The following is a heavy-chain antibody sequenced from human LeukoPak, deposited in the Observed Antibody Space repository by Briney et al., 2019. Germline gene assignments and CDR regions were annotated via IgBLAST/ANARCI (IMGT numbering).Heavy chain of an antibody. D-gene: IGHD3-10*01. CDR3: ARAFPGSGSFDY. J-gene: IGHJ4*02. CDR1: GFTFSSYD. Sequence: PGGSLRLSCAASGFTFSSYDMHWVRQAPGKGLEWVSAIGTAGDTYYPGSVKGRFTISRENAKNSLYLQMNSLRAGDTAVYYCARAFPGSGSFDYWGQGTLVTVSS. CDR2: IGTAGDT. V-gene: IGHV3-13*01.